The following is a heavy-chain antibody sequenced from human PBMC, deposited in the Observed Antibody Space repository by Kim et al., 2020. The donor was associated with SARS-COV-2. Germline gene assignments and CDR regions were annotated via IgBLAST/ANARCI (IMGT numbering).Heavy chain of an antibody. CDR2: ISWDGGST. D-gene: IGHD3-9*01. CDR1: GFTFDDYT. J-gene: IGHJ6*02. V-gene: IGHV3-43*01. Sequence: GGSLRLSCAASGFTFDDYTMHWVRQAPGKGLEWVSLISWDGGSTYYADSVKGRFTISRDNSKNSLYLQMNSLRTEDTALYYCARSTYYDILTGGYYYYYGMDVWGQGTTVTVSS. CDR3: ARSTYYDILTGGYYYYYGMDV.